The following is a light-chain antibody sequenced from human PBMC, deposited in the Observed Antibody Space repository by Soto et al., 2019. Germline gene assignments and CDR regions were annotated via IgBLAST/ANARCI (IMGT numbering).Light chain of an antibody. J-gene: IGKJ2*01. CDR3: QQSYSTPPT. CDR2: TAS. Sequence: DIQMTQSPSSLSASVGDRVTITCRASQTISTYLTWYQQKPGKAPKLLIYTASTLQSLQSGVPSRFSGSGSGTEFTLTISNLQPEDFAIYYCQQSYSTPPTFGQGTKLEIK. CDR1: QTISTY. V-gene: IGKV1-39*01.